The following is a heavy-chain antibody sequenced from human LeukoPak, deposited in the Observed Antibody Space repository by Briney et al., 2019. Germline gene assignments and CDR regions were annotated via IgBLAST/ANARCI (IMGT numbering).Heavy chain of an antibody. CDR1: GFTFSSYA. CDR3: AKVGITMIVVVITAHYYYYMDV. Sequence: PGGSLRLSCAASGFTFSSYAMSWVRQAPGKGLEWVSAISGSVGSTYYADSVKGRFTISRDNSKNTLYLQMNSLRAEDTAVYYCAKVGITMIVVVITAHYYYYMDVWVKGTTVTVSS. J-gene: IGHJ6*03. D-gene: IGHD3-22*01. CDR2: ISGSVGST. V-gene: IGHV3-23*01.